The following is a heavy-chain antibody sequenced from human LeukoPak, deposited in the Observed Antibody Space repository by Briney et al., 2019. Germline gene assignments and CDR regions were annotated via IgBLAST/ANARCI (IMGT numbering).Heavy chain of an antibody. CDR1: GFTFSSYA. CDR2: ISHDGSNK. D-gene: IGHD3-22*01. CDR3: ARDGDTYYYDSSGYLY. Sequence: GGSLRLSCAASGFTFSSYAMHWVRQAPGKGLEWVAVISHDGSNKYYADSVKGRFTISRDNSKNTLYLQMNSLRAEDTAVYYCARDGDTYYYDSSGYLYRGQGTLVTVSS. J-gene: IGHJ4*02. V-gene: IGHV3-30-3*01.